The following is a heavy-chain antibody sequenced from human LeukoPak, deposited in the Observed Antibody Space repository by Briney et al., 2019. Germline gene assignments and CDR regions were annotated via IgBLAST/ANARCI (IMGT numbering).Heavy chain of an antibody. Sequence: GGSLRLSCAASGFTFSSYEMNWVRQAPGKGLEWVSYISSSGSTIYYADAVKGRFTISRDNAKNSLYLQMNSLRAEDTAVYYCAELGITMTGGVWGKGTTVTISS. V-gene: IGHV3-48*03. J-gene: IGHJ6*04. CDR3: AELGITMTGGV. D-gene: IGHD3-10*02. CDR2: ISSSGSTI. CDR1: GFTFSSYE.